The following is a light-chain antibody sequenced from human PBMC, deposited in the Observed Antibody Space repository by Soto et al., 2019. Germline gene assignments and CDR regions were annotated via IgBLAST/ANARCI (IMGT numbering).Light chain of an antibody. CDR3: QQSYSTPYT. V-gene: IGKV1-39*01. CDR2: SAS. J-gene: IGKJ2*01. CDR1: QTISSY. Sequence: DIQMTQSPSSLSTSVGDRVTITCRASQTISSYLNWYQQKPGKAPNLLVYSASSLQSGVPSRFSGSESGTDFTLAISTLQPEDFAPYYCQQSYSTPYTFGRGTKLEIK.